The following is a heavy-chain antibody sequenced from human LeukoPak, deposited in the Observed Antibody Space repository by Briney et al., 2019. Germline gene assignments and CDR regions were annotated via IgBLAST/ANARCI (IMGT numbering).Heavy chain of an antibody. Sequence: SENLSLTCTVSGGSISGYYWGWVRQSPGKGLEWIGTVYDSGSTYINPSLKSRVTVSEDTSKNQFSLKVSSVTAADTAVYYCARHFDLYYGMDVWGQGTTVTVSS. D-gene: IGHD3-9*01. CDR2: VYDSGST. J-gene: IGHJ6*02. CDR3: ARHFDLYYGMDV. V-gene: IGHV4-39*01. CDR1: GGSISGYY.